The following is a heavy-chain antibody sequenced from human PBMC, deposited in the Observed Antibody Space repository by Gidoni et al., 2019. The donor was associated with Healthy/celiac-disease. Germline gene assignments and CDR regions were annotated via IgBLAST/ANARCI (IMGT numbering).Heavy chain of an antibody. V-gene: IGHV3-23*01. CDR2: ISGSGGST. CDR1: GFTFSSYA. J-gene: IGHJ4*02. Sequence: EVQLLESGGGLVQHGGSLRLSCAASGFTFSSYAMSWVRQAPGKGLEWVSAISGSGGSTYYADSVKGRFTISRDNSKNTLYLQMNSLRAEDTAVYYCAKDPSYYDSSGPKGYWGQGTLVTVSS. CDR3: AKDPSYYDSSGPKGY. D-gene: IGHD3-22*01.